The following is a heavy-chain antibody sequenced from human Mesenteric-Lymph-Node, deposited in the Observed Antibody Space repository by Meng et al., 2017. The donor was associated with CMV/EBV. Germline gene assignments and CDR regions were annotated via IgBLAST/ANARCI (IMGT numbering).Heavy chain of an antibody. CDR2: IWYDGSNK. CDR3: AKVDREYSNFDY. CDR1: GFTFSSYG. J-gene: IGHJ4*02. V-gene: IGHV3-33*06. D-gene: IGHD6-6*01. Sequence: GESLKISCAASGFTFSSYGMHWVRQAPGKGLEWVAVIWYDGSNKYYVDSVKGRFTISRDNSKNTLYLQMNSLRADDTAVYYCAKVDREYSNFDYWGQGTLVTVSS.